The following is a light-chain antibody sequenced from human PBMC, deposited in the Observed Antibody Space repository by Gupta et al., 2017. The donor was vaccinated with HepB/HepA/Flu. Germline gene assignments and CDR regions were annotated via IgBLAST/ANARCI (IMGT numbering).Light chain of an antibody. CDR3: MQALQTPLT. Sequence: DIVMTQSPLSLPVTPGEPASISCRSSQSLLHSNGFNYLDWYLQKPGQSTQLLIYLGSNRASGVPDRFSVSGSGTDFTLKISRVEAEDVGVYYCMQALQTPLTFGGGTKVEIK. CDR2: LGS. J-gene: IGKJ4*01. CDR1: QSLLHSNGFNY. V-gene: IGKV2-28*01.